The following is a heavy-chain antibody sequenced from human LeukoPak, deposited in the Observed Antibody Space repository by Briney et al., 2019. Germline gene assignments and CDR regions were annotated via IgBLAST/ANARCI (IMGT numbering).Heavy chain of an antibody. Sequence: SETLSLTCSVSGGSLSRHYWSWIRQPPGKGLELIGHIHDTGSTFYNPSLRGRVTISLDTSNNQFSLKLTSMTAADTAVYYCARFSSGCSTSSCYLTYWGQGTPVTVS. CDR1: GGSLSRHY. J-gene: IGHJ4*02. CDR3: ARFSSGCSTSSCYLTY. D-gene: IGHD2-2*01. V-gene: IGHV4-59*11. CDR2: IHDTGST.